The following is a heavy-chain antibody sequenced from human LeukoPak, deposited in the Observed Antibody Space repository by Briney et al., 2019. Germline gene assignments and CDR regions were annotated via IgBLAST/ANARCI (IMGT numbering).Heavy chain of an antibody. CDR2: VNADGGNT. CDR3: TKRVKYGGTWDHFAD. J-gene: IGHJ4*02. V-gene: IGHV3-23*01. Sequence: PRGSLRLSCAASGFTFDNYRMSWVRQAPGKGLEWVSTVNADGGNTYYADSVKGRFTISRDNSKSTLILQMNSLRVEDTALYYCTKRVKYGGTWDHFADWGQGTLVTVSS. CDR1: GFTFDNYR. D-gene: IGHD1-26*01.